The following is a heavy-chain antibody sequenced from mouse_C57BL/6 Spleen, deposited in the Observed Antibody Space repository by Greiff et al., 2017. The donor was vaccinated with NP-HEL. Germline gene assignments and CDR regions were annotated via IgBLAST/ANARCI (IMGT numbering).Heavy chain of an antibody. CDR3: ARRATVVADYYSMDY. CDR2: INPNYGTT. CDR1: GYSFTDYN. D-gene: IGHD1-1*01. J-gene: IGHJ4*01. Sequence: EVQLQQSGPELVKPGASVKISCKASGYSFTDYNMNWVKQSNGKSLEWIGVINPNYGTTSYNQKFKGKATLTVDQSSSPAYMQLNSLTSEDSAVYYSARRATVVADYYSMDYWGQGTSVTVSS. V-gene: IGHV1-39*01.